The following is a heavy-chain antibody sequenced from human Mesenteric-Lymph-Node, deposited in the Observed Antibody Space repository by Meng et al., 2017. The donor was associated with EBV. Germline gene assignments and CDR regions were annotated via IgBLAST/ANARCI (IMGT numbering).Heavy chain of an antibody. V-gene: IGHV4-39*07. CDR2: IYYSGST. Sequence: QLQLQESGQGLVKPSETLSLTCTVSGGSISSSTYYWGWIRQPPGKGLEWIGSIYYSGSTYYNPSLKSRVTISISTSKNQFSLKLSSVTAADTAVYYCARDWGLRAYFQYWGQGTLVTVSS. D-gene: IGHD3-16*01. CDR1: GGSISSSTYY. J-gene: IGHJ1*01. CDR3: ARDWGLRAYFQY.